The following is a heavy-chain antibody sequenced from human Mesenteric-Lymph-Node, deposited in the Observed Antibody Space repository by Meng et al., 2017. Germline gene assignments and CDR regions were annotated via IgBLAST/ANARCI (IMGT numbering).Heavy chain of an antibody. V-gene: IGHV3-21*04. CDR2: ISSSSSYI. D-gene: IGHD4-23*01. Sequence: GGSLRLSCAASGFTFSSYGMHWVRQAPGKGLEWVSSISSSSSYIYYADSVKGRFTISRDNSKNTLYLQMNSLRTEDTAVYFCARKESGNFAFDYWGQGTLVTVSS. J-gene: IGHJ4*02. CDR1: GFTFSSYG. CDR3: ARKESGNFAFDY.